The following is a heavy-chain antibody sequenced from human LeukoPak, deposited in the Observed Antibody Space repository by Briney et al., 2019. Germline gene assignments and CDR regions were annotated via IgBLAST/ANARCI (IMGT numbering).Heavy chain of an antibody. Sequence: ASVKVSCKASGYTFTGYYMHWVRQAPGQGLEWMGWINPNSGGTNHAQKFQGRVTMTRDTSISTAYMELSRLRSDDTAVYYCARVLSGWLLLDYFDYWGQGTLVTVSS. CDR3: ARVLSGWLLLDYFDY. J-gene: IGHJ4*02. CDR2: INPNSGGT. CDR1: GYTFTGYY. D-gene: IGHD3-22*01. V-gene: IGHV1-2*02.